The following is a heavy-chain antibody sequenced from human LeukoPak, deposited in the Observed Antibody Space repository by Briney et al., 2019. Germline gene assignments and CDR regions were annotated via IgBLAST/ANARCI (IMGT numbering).Heavy chain of an antibody. CDR3: ASGGKGGRYFDWSFDY. J-gene: IGHJ4*02. Sequence: GASVKVSCKVSGYTLTELSMHWVRQAPGKGLEWMGGFDPEDGETIYAQKFQGRVTMTEDTSTDTAYMELSSLRSEDTAVYYCASGGKGGRYFDWSFDYWGQGTLVTVSS. D-gene: IGHD3-9*01. CDR1: GYTLTELS. V-gene: IGHV1-24*01. CDR2: FDPEDGET.